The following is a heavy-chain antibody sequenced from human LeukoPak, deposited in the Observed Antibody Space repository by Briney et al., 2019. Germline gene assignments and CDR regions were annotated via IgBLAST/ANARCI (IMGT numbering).Heavy chain of an antibody. CDR1: GFTFSSYA. Sequence: GGSLRLSCAASGFTFSSYAMHWVRQAPGKGLEWVAVISYDGSNKYYADSVKGRFTISRDNSKNTLYLQMNSLRAEDTAVYYCAGTWTQLWFAAFDIWGQGTMVTVSS. V-gene: IGHV3-30-3*01. CDR3: AGTWTQLWFAAFDI. D-gene: IGHD5-18*01. CDR2: ISYDGSNK. J-gene: IGHJ3*02.